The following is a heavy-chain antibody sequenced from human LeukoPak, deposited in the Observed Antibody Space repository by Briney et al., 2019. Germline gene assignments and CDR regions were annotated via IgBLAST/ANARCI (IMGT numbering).Heavy chain of an antibody. Sequence: PSETLSLTCTVSGGSISSSSYYWGWIRQPPGKGLEWIGSIYYSGSTYYNPSLKSRVTISVDTSKNQFSLKLSSVTAADTAIYYCARHDSTDWYVRSFDYWGQGTLVTVSS. CDR3: ARHDSTDWYVRSFDY. CDR1: GGSISSSSYY. CDR2: IYYSGST. J-gene: IGHJ4*02. V-gene: IGHV4-39*01. D-gene: IGHD6-19*01.